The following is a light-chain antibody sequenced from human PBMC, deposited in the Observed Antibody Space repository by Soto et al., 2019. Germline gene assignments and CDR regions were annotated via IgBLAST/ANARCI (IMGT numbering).Light chain of an antibody. Sequence: QSALTQPASVSGSPGQSITIACTGTSSDIGGYNFVSWYQQHPGKAPKLLIYDVGNRPWGVSNRFSGSKSGNTASLTISGLQAEDEAHYYCNSYRTVSTYVFGTGTKLTVL. J-gene: IGLJ1*01. CDR2: DVG. V-gene: IGLV2-14*01. CDR1: SSDIGGYNF. CDR3: NSYRTVSTYV.